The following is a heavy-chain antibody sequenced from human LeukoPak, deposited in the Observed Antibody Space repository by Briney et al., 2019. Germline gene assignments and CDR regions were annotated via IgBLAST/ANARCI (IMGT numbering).Heavy chain of an antibody. CDR1: GFTFDDYA. CDR3: AKGKGSSGYRSLYYYYGMDV. Sequence: PRGSLRLSCAASGFTFDDYAMHWVRQAPGKGLEWVSGISWNSGSIGYADSVKGRFTISRDNAKNSLYLQMNSLRAEDTALYYCAKGKGSSGYRSLYYYYGMDVWGQGTTVTVSS. J-gene: IGHJ6*02. D-gene: IGHD3-22*01. CDR2: ISWNSGSI. V-gene: IGHV3-9*01.